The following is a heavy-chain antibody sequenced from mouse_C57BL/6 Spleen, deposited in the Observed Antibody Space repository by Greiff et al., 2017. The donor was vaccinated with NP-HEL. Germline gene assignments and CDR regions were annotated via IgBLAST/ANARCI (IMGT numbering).Heavy chain of an antibody. J-gene: IGHJ4*01. CDR2: IWSGGST. CDR3: ARVYGYPYAMDY. D-gene: IGHD2-2*01. Sequence: VQVVESGPGLVQPSQSLSITCTVSGFSLTSYGVHWVRQSPGKGLEWLGVIWSGGSTDYNAAFISRLSISKDNSKSQVFFKMNSLQADDTAIYYCARVYGYPYAMDYWGQGTSVTVSS. V-gene: IGHV2-2*01. CDR1: GFSLTSYG.